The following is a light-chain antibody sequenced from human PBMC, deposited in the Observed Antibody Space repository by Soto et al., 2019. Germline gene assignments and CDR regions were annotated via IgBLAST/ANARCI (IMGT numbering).Light chain of an antibody. V-gene: IGLV2-8*01. CDR3: SSYAGSNILL. J-gene: IGLJ2*01. CDR2: EVS. Sequence: QSVLTQPPSASESPGQSVTISCTGTSSDVGGYNYVSWYQQHPGEAPKLMIYEVSKRPSGVPDRFSGSKSGNTASLTVSGLQAEDEADYYCSSYAGSNILLFGGGTKVTV. CDR1: SSDVGGYNY.